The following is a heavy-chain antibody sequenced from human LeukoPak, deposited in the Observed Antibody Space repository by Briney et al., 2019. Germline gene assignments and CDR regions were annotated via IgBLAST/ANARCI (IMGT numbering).Heavy chain of an antibody. D-gene: IGHD2-21*01. CDR2: INHSGST. V-gene: IGHV4-34*01. J-gene: IGHJ4*02. CDR1: GGSFSGYY. Sequence: SETLSLTCAVYGGSFSGYYWSWIRQPPGKGLEWIGEINHSGSTNYNPSLKSRVTISVDTSKNQFSLKLSSVTAADTAMYYCAVYSPYYFDYWAQGTLVTVSS. CDR3: AVYSPYYFDY.